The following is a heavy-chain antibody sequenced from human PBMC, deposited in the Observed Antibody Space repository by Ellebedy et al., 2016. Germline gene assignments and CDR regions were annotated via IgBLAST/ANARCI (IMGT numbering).Heavy chain of an antibody. J-gene: IGHJ5*02. D-gene: IGHD2-2*01. V-gene: IGHV4-59*01. CDR2: IYYSGST. Sequence: SETLSLTCTVSGGSISSYYWSWIRQPPGKGLEWIGYIYYSGSTNYNPSLKSRVTISVDTSKNQFSLKLSSVTAADTAVYYCARESRRGGWFDPWGQGTLVTVSS. CDR1: GGSISSYY. CDR3: ARESRRGGWFDP.